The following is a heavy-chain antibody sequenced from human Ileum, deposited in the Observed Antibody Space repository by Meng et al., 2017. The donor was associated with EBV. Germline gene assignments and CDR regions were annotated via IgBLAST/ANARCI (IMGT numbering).Heavy chain of an antibody. CDR1: GGSFNDYY. CDR3: ARYGRCNGNSFYCFDP. J-gene: IGHJ5*02. V-gene: IGHV4-34*01. D-gene: IGHD4-23*01. CDR2: IDQSGYT. Sequence: QVRLQQGGTGLLHASETLSLTCAVYGGSFNDYYWTGLRQPPGKGLEWIGEIDQSGYTKFNPSLSSRATISRDTSNNQFSLRLNSVTAADTALYYCARYGRCNGNSFYCFDPWGQGTLVTVSS.